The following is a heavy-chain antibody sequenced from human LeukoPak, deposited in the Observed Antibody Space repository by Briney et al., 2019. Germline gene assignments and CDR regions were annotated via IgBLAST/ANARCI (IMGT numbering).Heavy chain of an antibody. D-gene: IGHD3-10*01. CDR3: ARDGVCYGSGSSYYYYGMDV. Sequence: ASVKVSCKASGYTFTSYYMHWVQQAPGQELEWMAIINPSGGSTSYAQKFQGRVTMTRDTSTSTVYMELSSLRSEDTAVYYCARDGVCYGSGSSYYYYGMDVWGQGTTVTVSS. V-gene: IGHV1-46*01. J-gene: IGHJ6*02. CDR1: GYTFTSYY. CDR2: INPSGGST.